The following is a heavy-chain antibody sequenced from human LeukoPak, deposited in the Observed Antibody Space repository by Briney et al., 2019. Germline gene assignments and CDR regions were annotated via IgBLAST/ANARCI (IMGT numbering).Heavy chain of an antibody. Sequence: PGGSLRLSCAASGFTFSSYAMTWVRQAPGKGLEWVSAISGSGGSTYYADSVKGRFTISRDTSKNTLYLQMNSLRAEDTAVYYCAKDHPTDTIVVVPAAYDDAFDIWGQGTMVTVSS. CDR3: AKDHPTDTIVVVPAAYDDAFDI. CDR2: ISGSGGST. J-gene: IGHJ3*02. D-gene: IGHD2-2*01. CDR1: GFTFSSYA. V-gene: IGHV3-23*01.